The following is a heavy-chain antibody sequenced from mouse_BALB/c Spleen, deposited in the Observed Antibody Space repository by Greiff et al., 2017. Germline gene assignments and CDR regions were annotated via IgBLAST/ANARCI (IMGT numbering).Heavy chain of an antibody. CDR1: GFTFSSFG. Sequence: EVKLVESGGGLVQPGGSRKLSCAASGFTFSSFGMHWVRQAPEKGLEWVAYISSGSSTIYYADTVKGRFTISRDNPKNTLFLQMTSLRSEDTAMYYCARSGDFDVWGAGTTGTVSS. D-gene: IGHD3-1*01. J-gene: IGHJ1*01. CDR2: ISSGSSTI. V-gene: IGHV5-17*02. CDR3: ARSGDFDV.